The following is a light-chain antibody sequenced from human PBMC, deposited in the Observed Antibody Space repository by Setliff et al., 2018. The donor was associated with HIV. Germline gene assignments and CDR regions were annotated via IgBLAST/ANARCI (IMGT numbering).Light chain of an antibody. CDR3: CSNTGSNTYV. Sequence: QSVLTQPASVSGSPGQSITISCTGTSSDIGRYNLVSWYQQYPGKAPELMIYQATKRPSGVSNRFSGSKSGNTASLTISGLQAEDEADYYCCSNTGSNTYVFGSGTKVTV. V-gene: IGLV2-23*01. CDR2: QAT. CDR1: SSDIGRYNL. J-gene: IGLJ1*01.